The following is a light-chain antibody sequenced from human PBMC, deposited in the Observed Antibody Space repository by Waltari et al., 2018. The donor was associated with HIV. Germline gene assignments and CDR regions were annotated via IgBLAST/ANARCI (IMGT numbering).Light chain of an antibody. CDR2: QDT. Sequence: SYDLIQPPSVSMSPGQTASITCSGDKLENTYVCWYQQKPGQSPVLLIYQDTKRPSGIPGRFAGSNSGNTATLTISGTQAMDEADYYCQAWDSSAAVVFGGGTKLTVL. V-gene: IGLV3-1*01. CDR3: QAWDSSAAVV. J-gene: IGLJ2*01. CDR1: KLENTY.